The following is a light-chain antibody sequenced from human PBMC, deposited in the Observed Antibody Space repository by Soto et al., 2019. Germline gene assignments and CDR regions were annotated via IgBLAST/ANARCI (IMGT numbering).Light chain of an antibody. J-gene: IGKJ2*01. CDR2: KVS. Sequence: DIPMTQSPSSLSASVGDRVTITCRASQSINTFLHWYQQKPGKAPNLLIYKVSNLQSGVPSRFSGSGSGTDFTLTISSLQPEDFATYFCQQGDRTPYTFGQGTKLEIK. CDR3: QQGDRTPYT. V-gene: IGKV1-39*01. CDR1: QSINTF.